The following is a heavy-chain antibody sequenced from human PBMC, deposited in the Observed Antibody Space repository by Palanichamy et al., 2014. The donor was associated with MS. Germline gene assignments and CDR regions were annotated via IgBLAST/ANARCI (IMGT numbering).Heavy chain of an antibody. CDR1: GYTFNGYY. CDR2: IKPNSGDT. D-gene: IGHD5-12*01. CDR3: AKRGSKGFDV. J-gene: IGHJ6*02. V-gene: IGHV1-2*02. Sequence: QEQLAQSGAEVKKPGASVKVSCKASGYTFNGYYIHWVRQAPGQGLEWMGWIKPNSGDTNYAQKFLDRVTMTRDTSISTTHMELSRLRSDDTAVYYCAKRGSKGFDVWGQGTTVSVSS.